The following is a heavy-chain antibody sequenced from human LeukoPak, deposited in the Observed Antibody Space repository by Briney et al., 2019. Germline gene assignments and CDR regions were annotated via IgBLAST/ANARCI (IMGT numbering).Heavy chain of an antibody. J-gene: IGHJ4*02. CDR3: AREGRQYYYDSSGYLDY. CDR2: ISSSSSYI. CDR1: GFTFSSYS. D-gene: IGHD3-22*01. Sequence: PGGSLRLSCAASGFTFSSYSTNWVRQAPGKGLEWVASISSSSSYIYYADSVKGRFTISRDNAKNSVYLQMNSLRAEDTAVYYCAREGRQYYYDSSGYLDYWGQGTLVTVSS. V-gene: IGHV3-21*01.